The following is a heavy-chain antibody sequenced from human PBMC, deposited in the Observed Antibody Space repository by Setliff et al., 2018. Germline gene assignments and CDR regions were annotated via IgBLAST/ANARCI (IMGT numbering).Heavy chain of an antibody. Sequence: SETLSLTCTVSGGSISSYYWNWIRQPAGKGLEWIGHIYIGGSANHNPSLKSRVTMSIDTSKNQFSLKLNSVTAADMAVYYCAREQWLDPPGYYYMDVWAKGTTVTVS. V-gene: IGHV4-4*07. CDR1: GGSISSYY. CDR3: AREQWLDPPGYYYMDV. J-gene: IGHJ6*03. CDR2: IYIGGSA. D-gene: IGHD6-19*01.